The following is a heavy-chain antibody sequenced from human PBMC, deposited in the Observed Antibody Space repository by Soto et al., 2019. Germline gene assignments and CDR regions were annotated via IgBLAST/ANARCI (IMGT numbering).Heavy chain of an antibody. D-gene: IGHD4-17*01. CDR1: GGSISSGDYY. V-gene: IGHV4-30-4*01. J-gene: IGHJ4*02. Sequence: PSETLSLTCTVSGGSISSGDYYWTWIRQPPGKGLEWIGYIYYGGTFHYNPSLKSRVSMSVDASRNLFSLKLTSVTAADTAVYFCARATDYGDYVASYFDHWGQGTLVTVSS. CDR3: ARATDYGDYVASYFDH. CDR2: IYYGGTF.